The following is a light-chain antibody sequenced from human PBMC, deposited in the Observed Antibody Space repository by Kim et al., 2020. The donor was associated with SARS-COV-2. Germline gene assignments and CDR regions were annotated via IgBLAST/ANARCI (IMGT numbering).Light chain of an antibody. V-gene: IGLV4-60*03. Sequence: TVRLLCTLGSAHSTYIIAWKEQQAGKDHRYLMKIEKSGSYNKGSGVPDRLSGSSSGADRYLPNTTLQSEDEADYFCETWDSNTGVFGGGTKVTVL. CDR1: SAHSTYI. CDR3: ETWDSNTGV. CDR2: IEKSGSY. J-gene: IGLJ3*02.